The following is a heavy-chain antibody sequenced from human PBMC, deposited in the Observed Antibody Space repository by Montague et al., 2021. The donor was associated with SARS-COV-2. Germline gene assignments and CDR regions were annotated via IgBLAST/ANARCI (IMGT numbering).Heavy chain of an antibody. CDR2: INHSGST. CDR1: GGSFNGYY. D-gene: IGHD3-10*01. Sequence: SETLSLTCAVYGGSFNGYYWNWIRQPPGKGLEWIGEINHSGSTNYNPSLKSRVTMSVDTSKNQFSLKLSSVTAADTAVYHCARGARQGYGFRLGSFDYWGQGTLVTVSS. J-gene: IGHJ4*02. CDR3: ARGARQGYGFRLGSFDY. V-gene: IGHV4-34*01.